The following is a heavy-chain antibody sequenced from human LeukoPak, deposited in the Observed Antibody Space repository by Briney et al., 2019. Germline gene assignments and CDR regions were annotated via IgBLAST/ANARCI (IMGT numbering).Heavy chain of an antibody. V-gene: IGHV3-74*01. Sequence: PGGSLRLSCAASGFTFSSYWMHWVRHAPGKGLVWVSRINSDGSSTSYADSVKGRFTISRDNAKNTLYLQMNSLRAEDTAVYYCARDRYDYPLDYWGQGTLVTVSS. CDR3: ARDRYDYPLDY. J-gene: IGHJ4*02. D-gene: IGHD4-11*01. CDR1: GFTFSSYW. CDR2: INSDGSST.